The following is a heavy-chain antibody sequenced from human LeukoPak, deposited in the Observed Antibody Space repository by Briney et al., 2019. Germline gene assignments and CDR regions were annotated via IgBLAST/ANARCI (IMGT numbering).Heavy chain of an antibody. CDR1: GGSISSFY. CDR3: ARGKGFYYDMES. V-gene: IGHV4-59*01. CDR2: IDHSGTT. Sequence: PSETLSLTCTVSGGSISSFYWSWIRQPPGKGREWIGYIDHSGTTNYIPSLKSRVTISVDTSKNQFSLKVNSVTAAYTAVYYCARGKGFYYDMESWGKGTTVTVSS. J-gene: IGHJ6*03.